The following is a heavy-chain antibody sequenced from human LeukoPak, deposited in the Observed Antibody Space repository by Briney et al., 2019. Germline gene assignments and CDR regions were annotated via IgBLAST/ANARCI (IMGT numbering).Heavy chain of an antibody. CDR2: IIPIIATA. CDR1: GGTFSSYD. Sequence: GASVKVSCKASGGTFSSYDITWVRQAPGQGLEWMGGIIPIIATANYAQKFQGRVTITADESTNTPYMELSSLRSEDTAVYYCAREGDYYGSGAYWGQGTLVTVSS. D-gene: IGHD3-10*01. J-gene: IGHJ4*02. CDR3: AREGDYYGSGAY. V-gene: IGHV1-69*13.